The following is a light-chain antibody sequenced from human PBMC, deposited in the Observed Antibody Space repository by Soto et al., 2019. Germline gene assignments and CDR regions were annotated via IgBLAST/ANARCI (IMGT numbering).Light chain of an antibody. Sequence: DSHMTQSPSTLFRSAGYRVPLTXRVSTTISIWWTWYQQHPGXAPKXXXAKXATLTRGGPSRLSGSGSVTEFTLTISSLQPEDFANYYCQHYKSESEAFGQGTKV. J-gene: IGKJ1*01. CDR2: KXA. CDR3: QHYKSESEA. V-gene: IGKV1-5*03. CDR1: TTISIW.